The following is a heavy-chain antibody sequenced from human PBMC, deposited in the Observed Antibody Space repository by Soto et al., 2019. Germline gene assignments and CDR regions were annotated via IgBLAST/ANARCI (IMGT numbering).Heavy chain of an antibody. CDR2: IYYSGST. V-gene: IGHV4-59*01. CDR3: AREWADYYGMDV. D-gene: IGHD1-26*01. CDR1: GGSISSYY. Sequence: QVQLQESGPGLVKPSETLSLTCTVSGGSISSYYWSWIRQPPGKGLEWIGYIYYSGSTNYNTSLKSRVTISVDTSKNQFSLKLSSVTAADTAVYYCAREWADYYGMDVWGQGTTVTVSS. J-gene: IGHJ6*02.